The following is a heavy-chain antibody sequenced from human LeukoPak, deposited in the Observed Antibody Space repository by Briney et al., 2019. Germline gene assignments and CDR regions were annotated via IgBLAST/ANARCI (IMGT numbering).Heavy chain of an antibody. V-gene: IGHV3-48*03. Sequence: GGSLRLSCAASGFTFSSYEMNWVRQAPGRGLEWVSYISSSGSTIYYADSVKGRFTISRDNAKNSLYLQMNSLRAEDTAVYYCASLRHEDYGGRITDYWGQGTLVTVSS. CDR2: ISSSGSTI. J-gene: IGHJ4*02. CDR1: GFTFSSYE. CDR3: ASLRHEDYGGRITDY. D-gene: IGHD4-23*01.